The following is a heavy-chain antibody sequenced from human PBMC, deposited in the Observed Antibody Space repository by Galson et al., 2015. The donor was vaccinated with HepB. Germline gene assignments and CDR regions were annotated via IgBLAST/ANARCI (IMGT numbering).Heavy chain of an antibody. Sequence: SLRLSCAASGFIFSTYSMNWARQAPGKGLEWLAYITSSSASIYYADSVKGRFTLSRDNAKNSLFLEMNTLRDDDTAVYYCVRGGYCSGASCYLGTFNIWGQGTVVTVSS. CDR1: GFIFSTYS. J-gene: IGHJ3*02. V-gene: IGHV3-48*02. D-gene: IGHD2-15*01. CDR2: ITSSSASI. CDR3: VRGGYCSGASCYLGTFNI.